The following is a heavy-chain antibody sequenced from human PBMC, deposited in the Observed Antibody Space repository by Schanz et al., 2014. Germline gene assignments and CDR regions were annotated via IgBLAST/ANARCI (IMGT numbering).Heavy chain of an antibody. CDR1: GGTFSSYT. Sequence: QVPLVPSEAEVKKPGSSVKVSCKASGGTFSSYTISWVRQAPGQGLEWMGRIIPILGIANYAQNFQGRVTITADKSTSTAYMELTSLRSEDTAVYYCARAFGGYDPAGALDYWGQGTLVTVSS. D-gene: IGHD5-12*01. CDR2: IIPILGIA. V-gene: IGHV1-69*02. CDR3: ARAFGGYDPAGALDY. J-gene: IGHJ4*02.